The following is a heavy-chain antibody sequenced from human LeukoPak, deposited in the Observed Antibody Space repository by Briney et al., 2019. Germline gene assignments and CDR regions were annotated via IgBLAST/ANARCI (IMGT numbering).Heavy chain of an antibody. D-gene: IGHD3-22*01. V-gene: IGHV3-23*01. CDR3: AKDLLRTVVVISAAGYYFDY. CDR2: ISGSGGST. CDR1: GSTFSSYA. J-gene: IGHJ4*02. Sequence: GGSLRLSCAASGSTFSSYAMSWVRQAPGKGLEGVSAISGSGGSTYYADSVKGRFTISSDNPKSPLFLQMNSLRAEDTAVYYCAKDLLRTVVVISAAGYYFDYWGPGTLVTVSS.